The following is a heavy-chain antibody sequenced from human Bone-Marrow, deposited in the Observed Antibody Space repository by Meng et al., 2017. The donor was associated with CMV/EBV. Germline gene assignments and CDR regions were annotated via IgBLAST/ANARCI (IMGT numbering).Heavy chain of an antibody. CDR1: GDTFTDYH. Sequence: QVQLVQSGAELGKPGASVKVSCKASGDTFTDYHMHWVRQAPGQGLEWMGCINPNSGDTNYAQKFQGRVTMTRDTSISTAYMELSRLRSDDTAVYYCTRDAHLTTVTPNWFDPWGQGTLVTVSS. CDR3: TRDAHLTTVTPNWFDP. CDR2: INPNSGDT. V-gene: IGHV1-2*02. J-gene: IGHJ5*02. D-gene: IGHD4-17*01.